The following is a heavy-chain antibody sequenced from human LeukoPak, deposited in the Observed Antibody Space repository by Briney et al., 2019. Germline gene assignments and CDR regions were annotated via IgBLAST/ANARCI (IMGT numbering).Heavy chain of an antibody. Sequence: GGSLQIPCKGSGYRFTTYWIGWARPLPGKGLEWMAILYPGGSDLKYRPSLQGQVTISADKSITTAYLQWSSLKASDTAMYYCARLYRISSGFPDFWGQGTLVSVSS. CDR2: LYPGGSDL. D-gene: IGHD6-6*01. J-gene: IGHJ4*02. CDR3: ARLYRISSGFPDF. V-gene: IGHV5-51*01. CDR1: GYRFTTYW.